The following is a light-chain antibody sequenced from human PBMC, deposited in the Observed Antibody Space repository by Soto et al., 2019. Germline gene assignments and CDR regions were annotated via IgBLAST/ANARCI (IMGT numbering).Light chain of an antibody. CDR3: STWDDRLNGWV. Sequence: QSVLTQPPSVSGTPGLRVTISCSGGSANIGRDTVNWYQQLPGTAPKLLMFNDDQRPSGVPDRFSGSRSGTSASLAISGLQSDDEADYFCSTWDDRLNGWVFGGGTKLTVL. V-gene: IGLV1-44*01. CDR2: NDD. J-gene: IGLJ3*02. CDR1: SANIGRDT.